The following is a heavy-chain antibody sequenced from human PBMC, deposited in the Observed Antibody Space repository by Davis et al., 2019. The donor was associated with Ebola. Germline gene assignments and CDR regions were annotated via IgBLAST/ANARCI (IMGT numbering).Heavy chain of an antibody. CDR2: INPNSGGT. CDR1: GYTFTSYG. CDR3: ARDLYYGMDV. J-gene: IGHJ6*02. Sequence: ASVKVSCKASGYTFTSYGISWVRQAPGQGLEWMGWINPNSGGTNYAQKFQGWVTMTRDTSISTAYMELSRLRSDDTAVYYCARDLYYGMDVWGQGTTVTVSS. V-gene: IGHV1-2*04.